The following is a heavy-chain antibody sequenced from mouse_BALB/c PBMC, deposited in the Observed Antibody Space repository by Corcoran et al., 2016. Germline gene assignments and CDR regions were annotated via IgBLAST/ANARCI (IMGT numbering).Heavy chain of an antibody. CDR1: GYTFTDYN. J-gene: IGHJ4*01. Sequence: EVQLQQSGPELVKPGASVKISCKASGYTFTDYNMDWVKQSHGKSLEWIGDINPNNGGTIYNQKFKGKATLTVDKSSSTAYMELRSLTSEDTAVYYCARERNYGSSYDYYAMDYWGQGTSVTVSS. V-gene: IGHV1-18*01. CDR3: ARERNYGSSYDYYAMDY. CDR2: INPNNGGT. D-gene: IGHD1-1*01.